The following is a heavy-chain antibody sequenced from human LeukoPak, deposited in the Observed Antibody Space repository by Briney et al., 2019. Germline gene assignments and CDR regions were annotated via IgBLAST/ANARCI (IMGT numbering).Heavy chain of an antibody. CDR1: GFTFSSYA. Sequence: SGGSLRLSCAASGFTFSSYAMSWVRQAPGKGLEWVSAISGSGGSTYYADSVKGRFTISRHNSKNTLYLQMNSLRAEDTAVYYCAITPGYSYGLYYFDYWGQGTLVTVSS. J-gene: IGHJ4*02. V-gene: IGHV3-23*01. CDR2: ISGSGGST. CDR3: AITPGYSYGLYYFDY. D-gene: IGHD5-18*01.